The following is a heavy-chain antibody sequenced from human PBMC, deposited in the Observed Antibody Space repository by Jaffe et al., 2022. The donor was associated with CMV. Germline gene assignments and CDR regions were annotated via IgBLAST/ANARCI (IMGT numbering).Heavy chain of an antibody. D-gene: IGHD3-16*02. J-gene: IGHJ4*02. V-gene: IGHV3-15*01. CDR2: IKSKTDGGTT. Sequence: EVQLVESGGGLVEPGGSLRLSCAASGFTFSNAWMTWVRQAPGKGLEWVGRIKSKTDGGTTDYAAPVKGRFTISRDDSKNTLFLQMHGLKIEDAALYYCTTALGLRRTFGGVIGFDYWGQGILVSVSS. CDR3: TTALGLRRTFGGVIGFDY. CDR1: GFTFSNAW.